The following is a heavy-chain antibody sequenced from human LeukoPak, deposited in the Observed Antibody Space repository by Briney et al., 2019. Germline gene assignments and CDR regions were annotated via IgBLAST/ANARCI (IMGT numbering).Heavy chain of an antibody. V-gene: IGHV1-8*01. CDR2: MNPNSGNT. CDR3: ARTNIVATIYHY. D-gene: IGHD5-12*01. Sequence: MGWMNPNSGNTGYAQKFQGRVTMTRNTSISTAYMELSSLRSEDTAVYYCARTNIVATIYHYWGQGTLVTVSS. J-gene: IGHJ4*02.